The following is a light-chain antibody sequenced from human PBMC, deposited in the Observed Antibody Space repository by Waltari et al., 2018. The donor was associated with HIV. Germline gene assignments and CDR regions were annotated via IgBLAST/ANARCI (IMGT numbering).Light chain of an antibody. V-gene: IGKV4-1*01. CDR2: WAS. Sequence: IVMTQSPDSLAVSLGDRATITCKSSQSLTYASNNKNYLTWYQQKPGQPPKLLIYWASTRESGVPDRFSGSGSGTDFTLTINGLQAEDVAVYYCQQYYGTPWAFGQGTKVEIK. CDR1: QSLTYASNNKNY. CDR3: QQYYGTPWA. J-gene: IGKJ1*01.